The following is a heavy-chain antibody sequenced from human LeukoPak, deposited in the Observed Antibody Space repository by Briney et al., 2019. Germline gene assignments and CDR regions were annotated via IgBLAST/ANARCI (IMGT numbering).Heavy chain of an antibody. CDR3: AKRGVVIRVILVGFHKEAYYFDS. CDR2: ISDSGGRT. Sequence: QAGGSLRLSCAVSGITLSNYGMSWVRQAPGKGLEWVAGISDSGGRTNYADSVKGRFTISRDNPKNTLYLQMNSLRAEDTAVYFCAKRGVVIRVILVGFHKEAYYFDSWGQGALVTASS. V-gene: IGHV3-23*01. CDR1: GITLSNYG. J-gene: IGHJ4*02. D-gene: IGHD3-22*01.